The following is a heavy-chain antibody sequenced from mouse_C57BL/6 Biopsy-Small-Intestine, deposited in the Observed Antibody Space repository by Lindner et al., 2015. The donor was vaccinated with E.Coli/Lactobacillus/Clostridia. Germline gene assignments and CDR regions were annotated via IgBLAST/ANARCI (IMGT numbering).Heavy chain of an antibody. D-gene: IGHD1-1*01. CDR2: ISPYNANT. CDR3: ARVNDYYYFMDV. V-gene: IGHV1-84*02. J-gene: IGHJ1*01. CDR1: SYSLLNYG. Sequence: SVKVSCKASSYSLLNYGLSWVRQAPGQGLEWMGWISPYNANTNYARKFQGRVTMTTDTSTSTAYMELRSLRSDDTAVYYCARVNDYYYFMDVWGQGTTVTVSS.